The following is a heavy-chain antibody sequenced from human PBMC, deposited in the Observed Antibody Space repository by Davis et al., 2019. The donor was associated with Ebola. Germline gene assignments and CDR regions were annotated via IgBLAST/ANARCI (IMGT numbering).Heavy chain of an antibody. V-gene: IGHV3-74*01. D-gene: IGHD4-17*01. Sequence: GESLKISCAASGFTFSSYWMHWVRQAPGKGLVWVSRINPDGSFTDYADSVKGRFSISRDSTSNTLYLQMNGLRAEDTAVYYCARGPTTVTTPLDVWGKGTTVTVSS. CDR1: GFTFSSYW. CDR2: INPDGSFT. CDR3: ARGPTTVTTPLDV. J-gene: IGHJ6*04.